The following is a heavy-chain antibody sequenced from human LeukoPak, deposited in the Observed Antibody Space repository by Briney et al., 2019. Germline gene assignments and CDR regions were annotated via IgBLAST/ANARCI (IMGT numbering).Heavy chain of an antibody. CDR2: ISSSSSTI. CDR3: AREGVTKGDY. J-gene: IGHJ4*02. CDR1: GFTFSSYN. D-gene: IGHD4-17*01. Sequence: GGTLRLSCAASGFTFSSYNMNWVRQAPGKGLEWVSYISSSSSTIYYADSVRGRFTISRDSAKNSLYLQMNSLRDEDTAVYYCAREGVTKGDYWGQGTLVTVSS. V-gene: IGHV3-48*02.